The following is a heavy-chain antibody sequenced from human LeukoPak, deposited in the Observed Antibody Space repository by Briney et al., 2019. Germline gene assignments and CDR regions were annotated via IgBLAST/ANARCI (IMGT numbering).Heavy chain of an antibody. CDR1: GGSIRSYY. V-gene: IGHV4-59*01. Sequence: TASATLSLTCTVSGGSIRSYYWSWTRQSPEKGLEWIGYVYDTGSTKYNPSLQSRVTISIDPSKNQFSLNLTSVTAADTAVYYCSTDSPTGFDHWGQGALVTVSS. D-gene: IGHD2/OR15-2a*01. CDR2: VYDTGST. CDR3: STDSPTGFDH. J-gene: IGHJ4*02.